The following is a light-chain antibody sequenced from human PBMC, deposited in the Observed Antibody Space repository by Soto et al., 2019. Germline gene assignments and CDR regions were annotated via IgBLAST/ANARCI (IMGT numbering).Light chain of an antibody. J-gene: IGLJ2*01. CDR2: GNE. CDR1: SSNIGSKL. Sequence: QSVLTQPPATSGTPGQRVTISCSGSSSNIGSKLVYWYQLVPGTAPKLLIYGNEERTSGVPGRFSGSKSGTSASLAISGLQSEDEADYYCAAWDGSLNGVLFGGGTKVTVL. CDR3: AAWDGSLNGVL. V-gene: IGLV1-44*01.